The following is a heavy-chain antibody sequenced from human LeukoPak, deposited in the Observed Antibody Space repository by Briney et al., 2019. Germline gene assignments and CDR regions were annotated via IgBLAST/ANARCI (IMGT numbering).Heavy chain of an antibody. D-gene: IGHD3-22*01. V-gene: IGHV3-30-3*01. CDR1: GFTFSSYA. CDR2: ISYDGSNK. CDR3: ASGITYYYDSSGYGDY. Sequence: GRSLRLSCAASGFTFSSYAMHWVRQAPGKGLEWVAVISYDGSNKYYADSVKGRFTISRDNSKNTLYLQTNSLRAEDTAVYYCASGITYYYDSSGYGDYWGQGTLVTVSS. J-gene: IGHJ4*02.